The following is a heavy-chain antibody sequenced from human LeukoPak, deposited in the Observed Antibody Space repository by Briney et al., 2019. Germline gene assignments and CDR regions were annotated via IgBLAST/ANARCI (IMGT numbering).Heavy chain of an antibody. CDR2: ISWDGGST. D-gene: IGHD6-19*01. CDR1: GFTFDDYA. Sequence: PGGSLRLSCAASGFTFDDYAMHWVRQAPGKGLEWVSLISWDGGSTYYADSVKGRFTITRDNSKNSLYLQMNSLRAEDTALYYCAKEAVAGLKYYYYYYMDVWGKGTMVTVSS. V-gene: IGHV3-43D*03. CDR3: AKEAVAGLKYYYYYYMDV. J-gene: IGHJ6*03.